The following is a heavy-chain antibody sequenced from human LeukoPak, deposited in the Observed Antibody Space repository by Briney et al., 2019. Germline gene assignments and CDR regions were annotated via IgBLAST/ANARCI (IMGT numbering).Heavy chain of an antibody. D-gene: IGHD3-10*01. V-gene: IGHV5-51*01. CDR2: IYLGDSDT. J-gene: IGHJ4*02. CDR3: ARFSGKVRGVITPPFDY. CDR1: GYTFRYYW. Sequence: GESLKISCTGSGYTFRYYWIGWVRQMPGKGLEWMGIIYLGDSDTRYSPSFQGQVTISADKSISTAYLQWSSLKASDTAMYYCARFSGKVRGVITPPFDYWGQGTLVTVSS.